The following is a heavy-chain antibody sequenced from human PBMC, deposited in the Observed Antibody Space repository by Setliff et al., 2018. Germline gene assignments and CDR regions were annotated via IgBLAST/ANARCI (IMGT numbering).Heavy chain of an antibody. CDR3: TTDLSVPSSPFDY. CDR1: GFTLTNAW. V-gene: IGHV3-15*01. J-gene: IGHJ4*02. CDR2: IKSNTDGGTI. Sequence: GGSLRLSCTASGFTLTNAWINWVRQAPGKGLEWVGRIKSNTDGGTIDFAAPVKGRFSISRDDSKDTLYLHINSLKTEDTAVYFCTTDLSVPSSPFDYWGQGTLVTVSS. D-gene: IGHD3-10*02.